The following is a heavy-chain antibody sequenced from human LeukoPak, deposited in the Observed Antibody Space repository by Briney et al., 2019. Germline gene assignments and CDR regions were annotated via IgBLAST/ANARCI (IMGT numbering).Heavy chain of an antibody. Sequence: SGRSLRLSCAASGFTFSDYCMSWIRQAPGKGLEWVSYISSSGSTIYYADSVKGRFTISRDNAKNSLYLQMNSLRAEDTAVYYCARDGAYCSGGSCLVWYYYMDVWGKGTTVTVSS. CDR3: ARDGAYCSGGSCLVWYYYMDV. V-gene: IGHV3-11*01. CDR2: ISSSGSTI. D-gene: IGHD2-15*01. J-gene: IGHJ6*03. CDR1: GFTFSDYC.